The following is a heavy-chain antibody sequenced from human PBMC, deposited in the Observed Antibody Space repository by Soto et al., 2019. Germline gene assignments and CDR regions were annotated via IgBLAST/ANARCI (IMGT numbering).Heavy chain of an antibody. CDR2: ISAYDGNT. CDR1: GYTFTTYG. D-gene: IGHD6-6*01. J-gene: IGHJ4*02. V-gene: IGHV1-18*04. CDR3: ARDPATAYSSSSFDY. Sequence: ASVKVSCKASGYTFTTYGTTWLRQAPGQGLEWMGWISAYDGNTNYAQKLQGRVSMTTDPSTNTAYMELRSLRSDDTAVYYCARDPATAYSSSSFDYWGQGTLVTVSS.